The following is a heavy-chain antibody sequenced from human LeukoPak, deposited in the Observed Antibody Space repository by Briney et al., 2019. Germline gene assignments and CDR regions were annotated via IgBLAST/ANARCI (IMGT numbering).Heavy chain of an antibody. CDR1: GGSISSGGYY. J-gene: IGHJ5*02. D-gene: IGHD2-15*01. Sequence: PSQTLSLTCTVSGGSISSGGYYWSWIRQHPGKGLEWIGYIYYSGSTYYNPSLKSRVTISVDTSKNQFSLKLSSVTAADTAVYYCARDARIRGGWFDPWGRGTLVTVSS. V-gene: IGHV4-31*03. CDR3: ARDARIRGGWFDP. CDR2: IYYSGST.